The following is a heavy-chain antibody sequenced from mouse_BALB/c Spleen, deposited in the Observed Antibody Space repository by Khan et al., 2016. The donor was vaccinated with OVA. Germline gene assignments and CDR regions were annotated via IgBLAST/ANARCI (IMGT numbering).Heavy chain of an antibody. CDR3: AREGLRVVGMDY. J-gene: IGHJ4*01. CDR1: GYTFTAYD. V-gene: IGHV1S56*01. Sequence: VQLKQSGPELVKPGALVKISCKASGYTFTAYDINWVKQRPGQGLEWIGWIYPGDGTTEYNENFKGKTTLTADTSSNTAYMQLSSLTAEKSAVYFCAREGLRVVGMDYWGQGTSVSVSS. CDR2: IYPGDGTT. D-gene: IGHD1-1*02.